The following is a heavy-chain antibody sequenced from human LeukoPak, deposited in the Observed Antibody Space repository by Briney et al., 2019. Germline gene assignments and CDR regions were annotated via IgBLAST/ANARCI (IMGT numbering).Heavy chain of an antibody. CDR1: GFTFSIYG. D-gene: IGHD3-10*01. Sequence: GGSLRLSCAASGFTFSIYGMHWVRQAPGKGLEWVAVIWNDGSNKYYADSVKGRFTISRDNSKNTLYLQMNSLRAEDTAMYSCARASGPFDYWGQGTLVTVSS. CDR2: IWNDGSNK. CDR3: ARASGPFDY. V-gene: IGHV3-33*01. J-gene: IGHJ4*02.